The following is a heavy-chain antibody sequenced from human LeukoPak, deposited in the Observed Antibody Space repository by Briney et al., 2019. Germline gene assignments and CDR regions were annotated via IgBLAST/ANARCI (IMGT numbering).Heavy chain of an antibody. D-gene: IGHD5-18*01. CDR2: IYYSGSA. V-gene: IGHV4-59*01. CDR3: ARGGYTYGFDAFDI. CDR1: GGPISSYQ. J-gene: IGHJ3*02. Sequence: SETLSLTCTVSGGPISSYQWSWIRQPPGKGLEWIGNIYYSGSANYNPSLKSRVIISVDTSKNQFSLKLSSVTAADTAVYYCARGGYTYGFDAFDIWGQGTMVTVSS.